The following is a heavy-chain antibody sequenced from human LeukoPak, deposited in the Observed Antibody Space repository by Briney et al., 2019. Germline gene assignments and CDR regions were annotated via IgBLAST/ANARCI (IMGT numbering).Heavy chain of an antibody. CDR1: GCTFTSYA. J-gene: IGHJ4*02. D-gene: IGHD6-19*01. V-gene: IGHV1-3*03. Sequence: ASVKVSCKASGCTFTSYAMHWVRQAPGQRLEWMGWINAGNGNTKYSQEFQGRVTITRDTSASTAYMELSSLRSEDMAVYYCARVTDSAVAGPFDYWGQGTLVTVSS. CDR3: ARVTDSAVAGPFDY. CDR2: INAGNGNT.